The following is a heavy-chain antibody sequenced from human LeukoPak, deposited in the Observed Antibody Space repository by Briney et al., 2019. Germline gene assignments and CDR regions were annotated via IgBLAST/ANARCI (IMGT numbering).Heavy chain of an antibody. Sequence: GGSLRLSCAASGFIFRDYYMSWIRQAPGKGLEWISYISSGGSTIYYTDSVKGRFTISRDDAKNSLYLHMNNLRAEDTAVYYCAREGWLQPQYYFDYWGQGTLVTVSS. J-gene: IGHJ4*02. D-gene: IGHD5-18*01. V-gene: IGHV3-11*01. CDR3: AREGWLQPQYYFDY. CDR1: GFIFRDYY. CDR2: ISSGGSTI.